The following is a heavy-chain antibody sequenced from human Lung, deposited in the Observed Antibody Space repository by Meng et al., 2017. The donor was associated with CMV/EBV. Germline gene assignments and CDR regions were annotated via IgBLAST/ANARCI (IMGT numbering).Heavy chain of an antibody. V-gene: IGHV4-4*02. CDR2: IYHSGYT. D-gene: IGHD2-21*01. J-gene: IGHJ4*02. CDR1: GGSIRTSNW. Sequence: SETLSLXCAVSGGSIRTSNWWSWVRQPPGKGLQWIGEIYHSGYTNYNPSLKSRVTISVDNSKHQFSLKMSSVTAADTAAYDCARVNDHGGNWFDYWGLGTLVTVSS. CDR3: ARVNDHGGNWFDY.